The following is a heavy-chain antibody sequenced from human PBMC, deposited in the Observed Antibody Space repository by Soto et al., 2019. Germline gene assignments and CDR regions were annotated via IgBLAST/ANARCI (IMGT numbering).Heavy chain of an antibody. CDR3: AARLLTFFGVAPGLEY. Sequence: ASVKVSCKASGFTFTSSAVQWVRQARGQRLEWIGWIVVGSGNTNYAQKFQERVTITRDMSTSTAYMELSSLRSEDTAVYYCAARLLTFFGVAPGLEYWGQGTLVTVSS. D-gene: IGHD3-3*01. J-gene: IGHJ4*02. CDR1: GFTFTSSA. CDR2: IVVGSGNT. V-gene: IGHV1-58*01.